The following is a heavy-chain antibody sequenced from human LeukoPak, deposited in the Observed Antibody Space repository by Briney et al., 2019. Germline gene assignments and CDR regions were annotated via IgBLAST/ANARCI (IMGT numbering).Heavy chain of an antibody. CDR1: GYSFTGYY. CDR3: ARVPILNYYDSVTYVDY. CDR2: INPSSGGT. J-gene: IGHJ4*02. Sequence: ASVKVSCKTSGYSFTGYYIHWVRQAPGQGLEWMGWINPSSGGTNYAQKFQGRVTMTRDTSISTAYMELSRLRSDDTALYYCARVPILNYYDSVTYVDYWGQGTLVTVSS. V-gene: IGHV1-2*02. D-gene: IGHD3-22*01.